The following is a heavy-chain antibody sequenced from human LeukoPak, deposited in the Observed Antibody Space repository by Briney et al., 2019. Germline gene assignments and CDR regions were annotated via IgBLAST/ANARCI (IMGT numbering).Heavy chain of an antibody. CDR2: IIPIFGTA. J-gene: IGHJ6*02. D-gene: IGHD3-3*01. CDR1: GGTFSSYA. Sequence: SVKVSCKASGGTFSSYAISWVRQAPGQGLEWMGGIIPIFGTANYAQKFQGRVTITADESTSTAYMELSSLRSEDTAVYYCARAQTDFWSGYYTGYYYYGTDVWGQGTTVTVSS. CDR3: ARAQTDFWSGYYTGYYYYGTDV. V-gene: IGHV1-69*13.